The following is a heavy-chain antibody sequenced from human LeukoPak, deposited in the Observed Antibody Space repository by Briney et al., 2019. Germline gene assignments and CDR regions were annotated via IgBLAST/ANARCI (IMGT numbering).Heavy chain of an antibody. Sequence: ASVNVSCKASGYTFTVYYMHWVRQAPGQGLEWMGRINPNSGGTNYAQKFQGRVTMTRDTSISIAYMELSRLRSDDTAVYYCAREPYSSSWRSEADWGQGTLVTVSS. J-gene: IGHJ4*02. CDR3: AREPYSSSWRSEAD. CDR2: INPNSGGT. D-gene: IGHD6-13*01. V-gene: IGHV1-2*06. CDR1: GYTFTVYY.